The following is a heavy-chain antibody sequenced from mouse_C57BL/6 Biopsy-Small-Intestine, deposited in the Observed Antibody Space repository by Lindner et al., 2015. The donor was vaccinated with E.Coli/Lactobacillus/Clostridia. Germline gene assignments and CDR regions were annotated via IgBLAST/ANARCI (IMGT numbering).Heavy chain of an antibody. D-gene: IGHD2-2*01. V-gene: IGHV5-4*01. CDR3: ARDRGYGFDY. CDR2: ISDGGSYT. CDR1: GFTFSSYA. Sequence: VQLQESGGGLVKPGGSLKLSCAASGFTFSSYAMSWVRQTPEKRLEWVATISDGGSYTYYPDNVKGRFTISRDSAKNNLYLQMSHLKSEDTAIYYCARDRGYGFDYWGQGTTLTVSS. J-gene: IGHJ2*01.